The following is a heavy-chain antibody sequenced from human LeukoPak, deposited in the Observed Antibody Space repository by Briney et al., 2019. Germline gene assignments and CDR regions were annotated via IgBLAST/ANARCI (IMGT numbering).Heavy chain of an antibody. CDR2: IVGSGRST. CDR1: GFTFSSCA. D-gene: IGHD3-9*01. Sequence: PGGSLRLSCAASGFTFSSCAMSWVRQAPGKGLEWVSAIVGSGRSTYYADSVKGRFTISRDNSKNTLYLQMDSLRAEDTATYYCAKSGRPDLAGYFKGADYWGQGTLVTVSS. J-gene: IGHJ4*02. CDR3: AKSGRPDLAGYFKGADY. V-gene: IGHV3-23*01.